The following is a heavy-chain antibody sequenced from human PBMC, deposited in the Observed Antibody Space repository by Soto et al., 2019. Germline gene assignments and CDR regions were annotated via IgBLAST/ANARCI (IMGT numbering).Heavy chain of an antibody. CDR1: GFTFRGYA. V-gene: IGHV3-23*01. J-gene: IGHJ5*02. D-gene: IGHD6-13*01. Sequence: EVQLLESGGGLVQPGGSLRLSCAASGFTFRGYAMTWVRQAPGKGLEWVSTLGGSGDNTFYADSVKGRFTISRDNSKNTLYLEMDSLRAEDTAVYYCAKDRPRDYSAAVRKGDWFDPWGQGTLVTVSS. CDR3: AKDRPRDYSAAVRKGDWFDP. CDR2: LGGSGDNT.